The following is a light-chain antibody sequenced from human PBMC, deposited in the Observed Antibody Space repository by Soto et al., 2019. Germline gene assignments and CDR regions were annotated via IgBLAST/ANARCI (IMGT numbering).Light chain of an antibody. J-gene: IGKJ2*01. V-gene: IGKV3-20*01. CDR3: HQYDNAPQT. Sequence: EIVLMQSPCTLSLSPGERATLSCRAIQTLRRTYIAWYQQKPGQAPRVLIYGASKRATGIPDRFSGSGSGTDFSLTISRLEPEDFAVYYCHQYDNAPQTYGQGTKVDIK. CDR2: GAS. CDR1: QTLRRTY.